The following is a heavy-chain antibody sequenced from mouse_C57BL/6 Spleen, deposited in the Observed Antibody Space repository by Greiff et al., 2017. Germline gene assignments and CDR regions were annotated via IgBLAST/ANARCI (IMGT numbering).Heavy chain of an antibody. CDR3: TTDGNYPSYAMDY. CDR2: IDPENGDT. V-gene: IGHV14-4*01. Sequence: VQLQQSGAELVRPGASVKLSCTASGFNIKDDYMHWVKQRPEQGLEWIGWIDPENGDTEYASKFQGKATITADSSSNTAYLQLSSLTSEDTAVYYCTTDGNYPSYAMDYWGQGTSVTVSS. D-gene: IGHD2-1*01. CDR1: GFNIKDDY. J-gene: IGHJ4*01.